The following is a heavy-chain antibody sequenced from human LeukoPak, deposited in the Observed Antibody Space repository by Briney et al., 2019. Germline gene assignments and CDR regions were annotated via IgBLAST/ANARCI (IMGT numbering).Heavy chain of an antibody. CDR2: ISGNGGSI. Sequence: GGSLRLSCAASGFMFSHSAMSWVRQAAGKGLEWVSSISGNGGSIYYADSVKGRFTISRDNSKNTVYLQMNSLRAEDTALYFCAKAPYYYDTSGYFFRNFDYWGQGTLVTVSS. V-gene: IGHV3-23*01. CDR1: GFMFSHSA. CDR3: AKAPYYYDTSGYFFRNFDY. J-gene: IGHJ4*02. D-gene: IGHD3-22*01.